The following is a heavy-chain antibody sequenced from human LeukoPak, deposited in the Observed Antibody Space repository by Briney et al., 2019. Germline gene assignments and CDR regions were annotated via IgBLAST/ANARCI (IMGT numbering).Heavy chain of an antibody. CDR2: IYTSGST. D-gene: IGHD3-10*01. Sequence: SETLSLTRTVSGGSISSGSYYWSWIRQPAGKGLEWIGRIYTSGSTNYNPSLKSRVTISVDTSKNQFSLKLSSVTAADTAVYYCARERSESITMVRGVLFDYWGQGTLVTVSS. CDR3: ARERSESITMVRGVLFDY. V-gene: IGHV4-61*02. CDR1: GGSISSGSYY. J-gene: IGHJ4*02.